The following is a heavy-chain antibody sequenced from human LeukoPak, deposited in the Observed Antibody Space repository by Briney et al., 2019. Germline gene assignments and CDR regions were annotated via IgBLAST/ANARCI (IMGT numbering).Heavy chain of an antibody. CDR3: ARGVWFGEPEEYFDY. V-gene: IGHV4-59*01. J-gene: IGHJ4*02. Sequence: SETLSLTCTVSGGSISSYYWSWIRQPPGKGLEWIGYIYYSGSTNYNPSLKSRVTISVGTSKNQFSLKLSSVTAADTAVYYCARGVWFGEPEEYFDYWGQGTLVTVSS. CDR1: GGSISSYY. CDR2: IYYSGST. D-gene: IGHD3-10*01.